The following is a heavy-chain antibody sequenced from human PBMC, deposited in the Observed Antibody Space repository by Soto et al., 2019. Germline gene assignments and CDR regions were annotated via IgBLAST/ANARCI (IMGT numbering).Heavy chain of an antibody. CDR2: INWNGGST. Sequence: PGGSLRLSCAASGFTFDDYGMSWVRQAPGKGLEWVSGINWNGGSTGYADSVKGRFTISRDNAKNSLYLQMNSLRAEDTALYHCARVETFGGVIVSPSEGFAYWGQGTLVTVSS. J-gene: IGHJ4*02. CDR3: ARVETFGGVIVSPSEGFAY. V-gene: IGHV3-20*01. D-gene: IGHD3-16*02. CDR1: GFTFDDYG.